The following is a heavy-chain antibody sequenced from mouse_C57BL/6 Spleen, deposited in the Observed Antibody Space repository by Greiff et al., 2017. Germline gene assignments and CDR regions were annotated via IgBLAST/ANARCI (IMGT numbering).Heavy chain of an antibody. CDR3: ARGDYYGSSYPKFAMDY. V-gene: IGHV1-18*01. J-gene: IGHJ4*01. CDR1: GYTFTDYN. CDR2: INPNNGGT. D-gene: IGHD1-1*01. Sequence: VQLQQSGPELVKPGASVKIPCKASGYTFTDYNMDWVKQSHGKSLEWIGDINPNNGGTIYNQKFKGKATLTVDKSSSTAYMELRSLTSEDTAVYYCARGDYYGSSYPKFAMDYWGQGTSVTVSS.